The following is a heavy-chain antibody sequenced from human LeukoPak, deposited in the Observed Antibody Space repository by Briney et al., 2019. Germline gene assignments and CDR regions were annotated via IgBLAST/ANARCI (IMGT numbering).Heavy chain of an antibody. D-gene: IGHD1-26*01. Sequence: GGSLRLSCAASGYTFSSFTLSWVRQAPGKGLEWVSVISASGGSAYYVDSVRGRFTMSRDNSKNTLYLQMNSLRAEDTAVYYCARDPLEGATYFDYWGQGTLVTVSS. CDR2: ISASGGSA. J-gene: IGHJ4*02. CDR1: GYTFSSFT. V-gene: IGHV3-23*01. CDR3: ARDPLEGATYFDY.